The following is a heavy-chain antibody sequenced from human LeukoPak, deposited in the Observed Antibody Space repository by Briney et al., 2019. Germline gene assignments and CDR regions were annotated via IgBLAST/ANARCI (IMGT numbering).Heavy chain of an antibody. CDR1: GGTFSSYA. D-gene: IGHD3-10*01. V-gene: IGHV1-69*05. CDR3: ARDVGVGRRVDP. J-gene: IGHJ5*02. CDR2: IIPVFQAP. Sequence: SVKVSCKASGGTFSSYAITWVRQAPGQGLEWIGGIIPVFQAPNYAQNFRGRVTITTDESTRTAYMELSSLRSEDTAVYYCARDVGVGRRVDPWGQGTLVTVSS.